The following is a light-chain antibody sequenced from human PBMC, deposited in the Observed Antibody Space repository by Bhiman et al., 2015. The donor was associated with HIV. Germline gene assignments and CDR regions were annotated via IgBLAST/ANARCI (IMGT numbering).Light chain of an antibody. CDR2: RNN. Sequence: QSVLTQPPSASGTPGQRVTISCSGSSSNIGSKYVYWYQQLPGTAPKLLIYRNNQRPSGVPDRFSGSKSGTSASLAISGLQAEDEGDYYCSAWDDSLHAWVFGGGTKLTVL. J-gene: IGLJ3*02. V-gene: IGLV1-47*01. CDR1: SSNIGSKY. CDR3: SAWDDSLHAWV.